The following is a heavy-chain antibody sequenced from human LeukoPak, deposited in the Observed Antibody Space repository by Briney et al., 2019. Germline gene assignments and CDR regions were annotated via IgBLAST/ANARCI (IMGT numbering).Heavy chain of an antibody. CDR3: AAGYSYGASTFDY. CDR1: GYTFTSYA. J-gene: IGHJ4*02. V-gene: IGHV1-58*02. D-gene: IGHD5-18*01. CDR2: IVVGSGNT. Sequence: SVKVSCKASGYTFTSYAMHWVRQAPGQRLEWIGWIVVGSGNTNYAQKFQERVTITRDMSTSTAYMELSSLRSEDTAVYYCAAGYSYGASTFDYWGQGTLVTVSS.